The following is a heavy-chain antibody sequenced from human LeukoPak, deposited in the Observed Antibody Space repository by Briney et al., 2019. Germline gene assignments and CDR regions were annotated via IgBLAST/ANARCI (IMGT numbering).Heavy chain of an antibody. CDR3: AREDRYDSSGYYYGALDY. J-gene: IGHJ4*02. CDR1: GGTFSSYA. Sequence: SVTVSCKASGGTFSSYAISWVRQAPGQGLEWMGGIIPIFGTANYAQKFQGRVTITTDESTSTAYMELSSLRSEDTAVYYCAREDRYDSSGYYYGALDYWGQGTLVTVSS. V-gene: IGHV1-69*05. CDR2: IIPIFGTA. D-gene: IGHD3-22*01.